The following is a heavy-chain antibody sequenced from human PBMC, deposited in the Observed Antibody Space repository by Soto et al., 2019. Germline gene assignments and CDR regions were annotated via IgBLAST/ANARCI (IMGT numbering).Heavy chain of an antibody. Sequence: QVQLLESVPGLVKPSQTLSLICIVSGGSISNSSYCWSWIRQHPGKGLEWLGYIYYSGGTYYNPSLESRVTMSVDTSKNQGALKLSSVTDADTAVYYCARGGGDGMEGYYFDYWGQGTLVPVSS. D-gene: IGHD3-10*01. CDR1: GGSISNSSYC. J-gene: IGHJ4*02. CDR2: IYYSGGT. V-gene: IGHV4-31*03. CDR3: ARGGGDGMEGYYFDY.